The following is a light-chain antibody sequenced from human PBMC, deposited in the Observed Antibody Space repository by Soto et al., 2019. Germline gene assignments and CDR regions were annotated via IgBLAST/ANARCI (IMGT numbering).Light chain of an antibody. CDR2: GAS. CDR1: QSVSSSY. V-gene: IGKV3-20*01. J-gene: IGKJ1*01. Sequence: EIELTQSPGTLSLSPGERATLSCRASQSVSSSYLAWYQQKPDQAPRLLIYGASSRATGIPDRFTGSGSGTDFTITISSLEPADYAVYYCQQYGSSPRTFGQGTKVEIK. CDR3: QQYGSSPRT.